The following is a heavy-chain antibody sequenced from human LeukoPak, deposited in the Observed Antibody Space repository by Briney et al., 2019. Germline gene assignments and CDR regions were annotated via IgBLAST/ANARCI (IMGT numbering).Heavy chain of an antibody. D-gene: IGHD3-10*01. V-gene: IGHV3-11*01. CDR3: ARDLLKGSGSYHPLGDY. CDR2: ISSSGSTI. J-gene: IGHJ4*02. Sequence: GGSLRLSCAASGFTFSDYYMSWIRQAPGKGLEWVSYISSSGSTIYYADSVKGRFTISRDNAKNSLYLQMNSLRAEDTAVYYCARDLLKGSGSYHPLGDYWGQGTLVTVSS. CDR1: GFTFSDYY.